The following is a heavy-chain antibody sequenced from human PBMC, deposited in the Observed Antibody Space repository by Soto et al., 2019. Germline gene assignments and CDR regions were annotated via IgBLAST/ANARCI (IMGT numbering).Heavy chain of an antibody. CDR2: IKQDGSEK. J-gene: IGHJ3*02. V-gene: IGHV3-7*01. CDR3: ARLYDFWSGDYDAFDI. CDR1: GFTFSSYW. Sequence: GGSLRLSCAASGFTFSSYWMSWVRQAPGKGLEWVANIKQDGSEKYYVDSVKGRFTISRDNAKNSLYLQMNSLRAEDTAVYYCARLYDFWSGDYDAFDIWGQGTMVTVSS. D-gene: IGHD3-3*01.